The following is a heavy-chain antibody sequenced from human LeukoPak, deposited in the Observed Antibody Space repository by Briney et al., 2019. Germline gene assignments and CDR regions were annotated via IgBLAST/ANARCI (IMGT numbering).Heavy chain of an antibody. D-gene: IGHD6-19*01. CDR2: IYYSGST. CDR3: ARGSGWHYYYYYMDV. V-gene: IGHV4-59*01. J-gene: IGHJ6*03. Sequence: TSETPSLTCTVSGGSISSYYWSWIRQPPGKGLEWIGYIYYSGSTNYNPSLKSRVTISVDTSKNQFSLKLNSVTAADTAVYYCARGSGWHYYYYYMDVWGKGTTVTVSS. CDR1: GGSISSYY.